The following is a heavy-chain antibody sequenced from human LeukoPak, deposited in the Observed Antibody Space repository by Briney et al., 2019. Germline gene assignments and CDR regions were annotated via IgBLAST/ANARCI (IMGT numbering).Heavy chain of an antibody. Sequence: GGSLRLSCAASGFTFSSYAMSRVRQAPGKGLEWVAFIRYDGSNKYHADSVKGRFTISRDNSKSTLYLQMESLRAEDTAVYYCAFTSGGGKSDVFDIWGQGTMVTVSS. CDR1: GFTFSSYA. CDR2: IRYDGSNK. J-gene: IGHJ3*02. CDR3: AFTSGGGKSDVFDI. D-gene: IGHD1-1*01. V-gene: IGHV3-30*02.